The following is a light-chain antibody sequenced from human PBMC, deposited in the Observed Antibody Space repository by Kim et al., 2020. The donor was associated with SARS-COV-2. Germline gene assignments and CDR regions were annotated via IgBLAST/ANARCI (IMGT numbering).Light chain of an antibody. J-gene: IGLJ2*01. CDR2: EDN. CDR3: QSYDSRNHVI. Sequence: NFMLTQPHSVSESPGKTVTISCTRSSGSFASNYVQWYQQRPGSAPTTVIYEDNQRPSGVPDRFSGSIDSASKSATLTISGLKTEDEGDYYCQSYDSRNHVIFGEGTQLTVL. V-gene: IGLV6-57*03. CDR1: SGSFASNY.